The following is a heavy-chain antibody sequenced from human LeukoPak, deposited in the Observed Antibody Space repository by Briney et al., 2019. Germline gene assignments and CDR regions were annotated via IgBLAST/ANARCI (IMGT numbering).Heavy chain of an antibody. J-gene: IGHJ3*02. Sequence: ASVRVSCEASGFTFTASYIHWVRQAPGQGLEWMGWLNANNSDTSYSQRFQGRVSMTRDTSINTAFMDLSRLTSDDTAVYYCARLGQVILPNDAFDIWGQGTMVSVSS. CDR3: ARLGQVILPNDAFDI. CDR1: GFTFTASY. CDR2: LNANNSDT. V-gene: IGHV1-2*02. D-gene: IGHD1-26*01.